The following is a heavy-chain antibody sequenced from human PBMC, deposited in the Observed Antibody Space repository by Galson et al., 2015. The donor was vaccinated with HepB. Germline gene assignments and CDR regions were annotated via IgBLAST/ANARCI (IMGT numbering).Heavy chain of an antibody. V-gene: IGHV3-21*04. J-gene: IGHJ5*02. CDR1: GFDFVRTT. Sequence: SLRLSCAGSGFDFVRTTMNWVRQTPGKGLEWVSSITRTSNTIYYRDSVKGRFTISRDNAKNSLFLQMNSLRGYDTGVYYCLPPRAHRSSPWR. CDR2: ITRTSNTI. CDR3: LPPRAHRSSP.